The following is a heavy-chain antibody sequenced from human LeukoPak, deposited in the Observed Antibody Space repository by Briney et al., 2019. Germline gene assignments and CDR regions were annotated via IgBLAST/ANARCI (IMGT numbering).Heavy chain of an antibody. CDR1: GFTFSTYN. J-gene: IGHJ4*02. V-gene: IGHV3-21*06. CDR2: ISSTSSFI. Sequence: GGSLRLSCAASGFTFSTYNRNWVRQAPGKGLEWVSYISSTSSFIYYADSVKGRFTISRDNAKNSLYLQMNSLRAEDTAVYYCARDSLSGLSYGYFGAYFDYWGQGTLVTVSS. D-gene: IGHD5-18*01. CDR3: ARDSLSGLSYGYFGAYFDY.